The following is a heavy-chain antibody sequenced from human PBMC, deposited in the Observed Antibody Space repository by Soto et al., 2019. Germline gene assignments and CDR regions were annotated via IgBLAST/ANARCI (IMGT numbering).Heavy chain of an antibody. CDR1: GGSFSGYY. D-gene: IGHD2-15*01. J-gene: IGHJ3*02. V-gene: IGHV4-34*01. CDR3: ASRRPYSYAFDI. Sequence: QVQLQQWGAGLLKPSETLSLTCAVYGGSFSGYYWSWIRQPPGKGLEWIGEINHSGSTNYNPSLKSRVTISVDTSKTQFSLKLSSVTAADTAVYYCASRRPYSYAFDIWGQGTMVTVSS. CDR2: INHSGST.